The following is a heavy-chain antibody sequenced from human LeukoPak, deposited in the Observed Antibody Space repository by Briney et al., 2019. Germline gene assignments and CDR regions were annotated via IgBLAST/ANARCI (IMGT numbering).Heavy chain of an antibody. CDR1: GFTVSSNY. Sequence: GGSLRLSCAASGFTVSSNYMSWVRQAPGKGLEWVSVIYSGGSTYYADSVKGRFTISRDNSKNTLYLQMNSLRAEDTAVYYCARDKEYYDSSGYYRGAFDIWGQGQWSPSLQ. CDR2: IYSGGST. V-gene: IGHV3-66*01. J-gene: IGHJ3*02. D-gene: IGHD3-22*01. CDR3: ARDKEYYDSSGYYRGAFDI.